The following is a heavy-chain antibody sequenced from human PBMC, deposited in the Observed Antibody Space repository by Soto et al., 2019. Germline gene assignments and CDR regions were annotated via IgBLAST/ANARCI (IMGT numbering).Heavy chain of an antibody. Sequence: PSETLSLTCSVSCGSISSGGYSWSWIRQPPGKGLEWIGYNYHSGSTYYNPSLKSRVTISVDRSKNQFSLKLSSVTAADTAVYYCARVLYGSGRKHNWFDPWGQGTLVTVSS. J-gene: IGHJ5*02. V-gene: IGHV4-30-2*01. CDR2: NYHSGST. D-gene: IGHD3-10*01. CDR1: CGSISSGGYS. CDR3: ARVLYGSGRKHNWFDP.